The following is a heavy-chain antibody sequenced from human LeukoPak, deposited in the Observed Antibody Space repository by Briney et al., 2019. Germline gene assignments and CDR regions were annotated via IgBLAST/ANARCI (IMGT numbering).Heavy chain of an antibody. CDR1: GFTFSASW. Sequence: GGSLRLSCAASGFTFSASWMTWVRQAPGKGLEWVTIINEGGGLTFYVDSMKGRFSISRDNSKNSLSLQMSTLRVEDTAMYYCARVGRNGWDFDHWGQGTLVTVSS. V-gene: IGHV3-7*01. J-gene: IGHJ4*02. CDR3: ARVGRNGWDFDH. D-gene: IGHD6-19*01. CDR2: INEGGGLT.